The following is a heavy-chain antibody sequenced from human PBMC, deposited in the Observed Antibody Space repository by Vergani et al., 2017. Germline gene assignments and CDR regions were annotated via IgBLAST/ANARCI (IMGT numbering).Heavy chain of an antibody. CDR2: INAGNGNT. CDR1: GYTFTSYA. V-gene: IGHV1-3*01. J-gene: IGHJ4*02. D-gene: IGHD3-9*01. Sequence: QVQLVQSGAEVKKPGASVKVSCKASGYTFTSYAMHWVRQAPGQRLEWMGWINAGNGNTKYSQKFQGRVTLTRDTSASTSYMELSSLRSEDTAVYYCARGAYTYYDILTGYQKGSFDYWGQGTLVTVSS. CDR3: ARGAYTYYDILTGYQKGSFDY.